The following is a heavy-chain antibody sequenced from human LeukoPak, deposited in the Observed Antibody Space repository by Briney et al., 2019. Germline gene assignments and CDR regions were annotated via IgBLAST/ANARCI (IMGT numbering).Heavy chain of an antibody. J-gene: IGHJ4*02. CDR1: GFTFSNAW. D-gene: IGHD3-3*01. CDR2: IKSKTDGGTT. CDR3: TTVTTYYDFWSGYWQDY. V-gene: IGHV3-15*01. Sequence: GGSLRLSCAASGFTFSNAWMSWVRQAPGKGREWVGRIKSKTDGGTTDYAAPVKGRFTISRDDSKNTLYLQMNSLKTEDTAVYYCTTVTTYYDFWSGYWQDYWGQGTLVTVSS.